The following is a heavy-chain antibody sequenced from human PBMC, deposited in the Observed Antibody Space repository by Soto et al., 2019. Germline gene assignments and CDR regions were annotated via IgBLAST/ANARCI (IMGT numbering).Heavy chain of an antibody. CDR1: GYTLTSYD. D-gene: IGHD2-15*01. CDR3: ARGEDIVVVVAATDNWFDP. V-gene: IGHV1-8*01. CDR2: MNPNSGNT. J-gene: IGHJ5*02. Sequence: QVPLVQSGAEVKKPGASVKVSCKASGYTLTSYDINWVRQATGQGLEWMGWMNPNSGNTGYAQKFQGRVTMTRNTSISTAYMELSSLRSEDTAVYYCARGEDIVVVVAATDNWFDPWGQGTLVTVSS.